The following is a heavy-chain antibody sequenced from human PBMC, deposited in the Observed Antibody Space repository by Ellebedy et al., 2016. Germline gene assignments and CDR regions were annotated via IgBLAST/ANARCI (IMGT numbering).Heavy chain of an antibody. D-gene: IGHD3-9*01. CDR1: GYTFTSYG. CDR2: ISAYNGNT. CDR3: ARDLWLTGYDY. V-gene: IGHV1-18*01. Sequence: ASVKVSXXASGYTFTSYGISWVRQAPGQGLEWMGWISAYNGNTNYAQKLQGRVTMTTDTSTSTAYMELRSLRSDDTAVYYCARDLWLTGYDYWGQGTLVTVSS. J-gene: IGHJ4*02.